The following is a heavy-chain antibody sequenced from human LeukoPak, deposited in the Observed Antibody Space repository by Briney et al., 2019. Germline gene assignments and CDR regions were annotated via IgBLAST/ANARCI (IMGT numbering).Heavy chain of an antibody. CDR1: GFTFSSYW. J-gene: IGHJ6*03. D-gene: IGHD3-10*01. CDR2: INHSGST. CDR3: ARQVGDLRSSGSYYHYYYYYYYMDV. Sequence: GSLRLSCAASGFTFSSYWMSWIRQPPGKGLEWIGEINHSGSTNYNPSLKSRVTISVDTSKNQFSLKVTSVTAADTAVYYCARQVGDLRSSGSYYHYYYYYYYMDVWGKGTTVTISS. V-gene: IGHV4-34*01.